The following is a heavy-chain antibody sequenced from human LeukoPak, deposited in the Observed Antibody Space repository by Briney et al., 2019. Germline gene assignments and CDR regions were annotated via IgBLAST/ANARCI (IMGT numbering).Heavy chain of an antibody. V-gene: IGHV3-15*01. CDR2: IKKKTEGGTT. D-gene: IGHD5-18*01. Sequence: GGSLRLSCGASGFSFSNAWMSWARRAPGKGLEWVGRIKKKTEGGTTDYAAPVKGRFTISGDDSKNTLYLKINSLKTEDTAVYYCSTEGYTYGHHSFDIWGQGTMVTVSS. CDR3: STEGYTYGHHSFDI. J-gene: IGHJ3*02. CDR1: GFSFSNAW.